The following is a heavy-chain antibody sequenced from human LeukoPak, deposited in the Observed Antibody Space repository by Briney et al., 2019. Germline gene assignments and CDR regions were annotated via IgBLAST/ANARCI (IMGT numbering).Heavy chain of an antibody. V-gene: IGHV3-66*04. CDR1: GFTVSSNY. Sequence: GGSLRLSCAASGFTVSSNYISWVRQVPGKGLEWVSIIYSGGNTYYADFVKGRFTISRDTSRNTLFLQMNSLRVDDTAVYYCARQAYYGSLRWFDPWGQGTLVTVSS. J-gene: IGHJ5*02. D-gene: IGHD3-10*01. CDR2: IYSGGNT. CDR3: ARQAYYGSLRWFDP.